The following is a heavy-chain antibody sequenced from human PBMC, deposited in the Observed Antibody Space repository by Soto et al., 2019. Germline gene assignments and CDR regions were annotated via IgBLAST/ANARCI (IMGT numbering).Heavy chain of an antibody. CDR2: INAGNGNT. J-gene: IGHJ4*02. D-gene: IGHD4-17*01. CDR3: ARGEAVGDYGFDY. Sequence: QVQLVQSGAEVKKPGASVKVSCKASGYTFTSYAMHWVRQAPGQRLEWMGWINAGNGNTKYSKKFQGRVTITRDTSASTAYMELSSLRSEDTAVYYCARGEAVGDYGFDYWGQGTLVTVSS. CDR1: GYTFTSYA. V-gene: IGHV1-3*01.